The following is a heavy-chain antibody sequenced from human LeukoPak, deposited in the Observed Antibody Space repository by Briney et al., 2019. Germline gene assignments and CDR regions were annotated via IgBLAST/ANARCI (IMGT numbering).Heavy chain of an antibody. CDR2: ISAGGGTT. Sequence: PGGSLRLSCAASGFTFSSCAMSWVRQAPGKGLEWVPAISAGGGTTFYADSVKGRFTISRDNSKNTLYLQLDRLTVDDTAVYYCGYGSGSFFPRYYFDYWGQGALVAVSS. D-gene: IGHD3-10*01. CDR1: GFTFSSCA. CDR3: GYGSGSFFPRYYFDY. V-gene: IGHV3-23*01. J-gene: IGHJ4*02.